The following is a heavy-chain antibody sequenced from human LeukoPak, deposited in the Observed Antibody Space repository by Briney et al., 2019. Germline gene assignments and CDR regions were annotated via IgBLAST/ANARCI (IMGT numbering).Heavy chain of an antibody. CDR3: AKGHTDYYYDSSGYFDY. CDR1: GFTFSSYG. J-gene: IGHJ4*02. D-gene: IGHD3-22*01. Sequence: GGSLRLSCAASGFTFSSYGMHWVRQAPGKGLEWVSGISWNSGSIGYADSVKGRFTISRDNAKNSLYLQMNSLRAEDTALYYCAKGHTDYYYDSSGYFDYWGQGTLVTVSS. V-gene: IGHV3-9*01. CDR2: ISWNSGSI.